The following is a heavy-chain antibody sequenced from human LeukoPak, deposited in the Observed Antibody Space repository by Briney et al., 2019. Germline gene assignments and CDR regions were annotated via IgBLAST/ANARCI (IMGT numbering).Heavy chain of an antibody. CDR2: IYYSGST. Sequence: SETLSLTCTVSGGSISSYYWSWIRQPPGKGLEWIGYIYYSGSTNYNPSLKSRVTISVDTSKNQFSLKLSSVTAADTAVYYCARSSSGVTIFGVAIPHFDYWGQGTLVTVSS. CDR1: GGSISSYY. J-gene: IGHJ4*02. V-gene: IGHV4-59*01. CDR3: ARSSSGVTIFGVAIPHFDY. D-gene: IGHD3-3*01.